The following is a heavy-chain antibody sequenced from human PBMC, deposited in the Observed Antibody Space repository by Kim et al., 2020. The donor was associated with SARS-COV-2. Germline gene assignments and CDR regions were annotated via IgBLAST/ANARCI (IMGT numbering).Heavy chain of an antibody. D-gene: IGHD2-21*01. V-gene: IGHV4-59*08. Sequence: SETLSLTCTVSGGSISNYYWSWIRQPPGKELEWIGYIYYSGSTVYNPSLKSRVSISLDTSTNQFSLKLSSVTAADTAVYYCARPVGGAFFLGYFDIWGQGTMVNVSS. CDR1: GGSISNYY. CDR2: IYYSGST. CDR3: ARPVGGAFFLGYFDI. J-gene: IGHJ3*02.